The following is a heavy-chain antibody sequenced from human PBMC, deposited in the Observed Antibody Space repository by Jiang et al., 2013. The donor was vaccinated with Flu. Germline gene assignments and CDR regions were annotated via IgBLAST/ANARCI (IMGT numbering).Heavy chain of an antibody. D-gene: IGHD3-10*01. Sequence: GAEVKKPGSSVKVSCKASGGTFSNYGITWVRQAPGQGLEWMGGIVPLSATPNYAQQFQGKVTITADESTGTAYMELGRLRPEDTAVYYCARYFGEYGWFDPWGQGTLVIVSS. CDR2: IVPLSATP. CDR3: ARYFGEYGWFDP. J-gene: IGHJ5*02. V-gene: IGHV1-69*19. CDR1: GGTFSNYG.